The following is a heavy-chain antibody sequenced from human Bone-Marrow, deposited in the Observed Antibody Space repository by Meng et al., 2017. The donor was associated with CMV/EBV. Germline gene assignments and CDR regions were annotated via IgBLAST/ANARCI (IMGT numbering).Heavy chain of an antibody. J-gene: IGHJ6*02. V-gene: IGHV3-11*01. CDR3: ARDSAVAGGNYYYYGMDV. D-gene: IGHD6-19*01. CDR1: GFTFSDYY. CDR2: ISSSGSTI. Sequence: GESLKISCAASGFTFSDYYMSWIRQAPGKGLEWVSYISSSGSTIYYADSVKGRFTISRDNAKNSLYLQMNSLRAEDTAVYYCARDSAVAGGNYYYYGMDVWGQGTTVTVSS.